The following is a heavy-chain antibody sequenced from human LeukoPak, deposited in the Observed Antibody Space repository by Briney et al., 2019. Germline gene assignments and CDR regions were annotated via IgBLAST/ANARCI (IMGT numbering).Heavy chain of an antibody. CDR2: INAGNGNT. D-gene: IGHD4-17*01. J-gene: IGHJ4*02. CDR3: ARGAADYGLDYFDY. Sequence: ASVKVSCKAPGYTFTSYAMHWVRQAPGQRLEWMGWINAGNGNTKYSQKFQGRVTITRDTSASTAYMELSSLRSEDTAVYYCARGAADYGLDYFDYWGQGTLVTVSS. V-gene: IGHV1-3*01. CDR1: GYTFTSYA.